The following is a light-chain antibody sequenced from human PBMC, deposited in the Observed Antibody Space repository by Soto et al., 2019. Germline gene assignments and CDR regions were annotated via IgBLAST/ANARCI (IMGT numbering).Light chain of an antibody. V-gene: IGKV1-9*01. CDR3: QQLNSYPLGT. Sequence: DIQLTQSPSFLSASVGDRVTITCRASQGISSDLAWYQQKPGKAPKLLIYAASTLQSGVPSRFSGSGSGTEFTLTISSLQPEDFATYYCQQLNSYPLGTSGQGTKLEIK. CDR1: QGISSD. J-gene: IGKJ2*01. CDR2: AAS.